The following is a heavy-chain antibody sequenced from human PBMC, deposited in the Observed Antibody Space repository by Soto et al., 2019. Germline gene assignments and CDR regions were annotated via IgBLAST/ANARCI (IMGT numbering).Heavy chain of an antibody. Sequence: SETLSLTCNVSGDSITSYYWSWIRQPPGKGLEWIGYIYYSGITNYNPSLKSRVTMPVDTSKNQYFLNLTSVTAADTAVYYCATQDSYVFDYWGQGSLVTVSS. CDR1: GDSITSYY. J-gene: IGHJ4*02. D-gene: IGHD5-18*01. V-gene: IGHV4-59*08. CDR3: ATQDSYVFDY. CDR2: IYYSGIT.